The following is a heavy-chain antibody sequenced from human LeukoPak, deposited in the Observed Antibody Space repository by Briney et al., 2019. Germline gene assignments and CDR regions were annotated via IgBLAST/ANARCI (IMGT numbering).Heavy chain of an antibody. CDR3: AKDIEELLGLDY. D-gene: IGHD1-26*01. Sequence: PGGSLRLSCAASGFTFSSYGMSWVRQAPGKGLEWVSAISGSGGSTYYADSVKGRFTISRDNSKNTLYLQMNSLRAEDTAVYYCAKDIEELLGLDYWGQGTLVTVSS. CDR1: GFTFSSYG. J-gene: IGHJ4*02. CDR2: ISGSGGST. V-gene: IGHV3-23*01.